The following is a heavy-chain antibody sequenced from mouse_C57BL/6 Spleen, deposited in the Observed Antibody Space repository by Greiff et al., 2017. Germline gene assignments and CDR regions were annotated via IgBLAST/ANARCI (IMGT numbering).Heavy chain of an antibody. Sequence: DVLLVQSGGGLVQPKGSLTLSCAASGFSFTTYAMNWVRQAPGKGLEWVAGIRSKSNNYATYYDDSLKDRFTISRDDSESMLYLQMNNMKTEDTAMYYCVRHDRMDYWGQGTSVTVSS. D-gene: IGHD2-14*01. CDR2: IRSKSNNYAT. CDR1: GFSFTTYA. J-gene: IGHJ4*01. CDR3: VRHDRMDY. V-gene: IGHV10-1*01.